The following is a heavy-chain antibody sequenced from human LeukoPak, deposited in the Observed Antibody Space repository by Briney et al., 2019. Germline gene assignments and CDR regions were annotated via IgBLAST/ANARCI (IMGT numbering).Heavy chain of an antibody. D-gene: IGHD2-2*01. CDR1: GGSISSFY. J-gene: IGHJ4*02. Sequence: SETLSLTCTVSGGSISSFYRSWIRQPPGKGLEWIGYIYHTGTTNYSPSLKSRVNMSVDTSKKQVSLNLNSVTAADTAVYYCARTPGFTSSHDYWGQGILVTVSS. V-gene: IGHV4-59*01. CDR2: IYHTGTT. CDR3: ARTPGFTSSHDY.